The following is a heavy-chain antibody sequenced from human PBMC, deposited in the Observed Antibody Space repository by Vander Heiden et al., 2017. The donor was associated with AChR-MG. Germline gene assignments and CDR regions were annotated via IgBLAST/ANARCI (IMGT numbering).Heavy chain of an antibody. Sequence: QVQLVQSGAEVKKPGSSVKVSCKASGGTFSSYAISWVRQAPGQGLEWMGGIIPIFGTANYAQKFQGRVTITADESTSTAYMELSSLRSEDTAVYYCARGNYYYDSSGYYRSIYYYYGMDVWGQGTTVTVSS. CDR1: GGTFSSYA. V-gene: IGHV1-69*01. D-gene: IGHD3-22*01. CDR2: IIPIFGTA. J-gene: IGHJ6*02. CDR3: ARGNYYYDSSGYYRSIYYYYGMDV.